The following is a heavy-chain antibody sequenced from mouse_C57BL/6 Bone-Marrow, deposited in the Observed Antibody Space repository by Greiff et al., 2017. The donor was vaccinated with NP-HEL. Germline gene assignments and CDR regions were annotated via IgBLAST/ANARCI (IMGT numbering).Heavy chain of an antibody. D-gene: IGHD1-1*01. V-gene: IGHV5-4*03. CDR2: ISDGGSYT. Sequence: EVMLVESGGGLVKPGGSLKLSCAASGFTFSSYAMSWVRQTPEKRLEWVATISDGGSYTYYPDNVKGRFTISRDNAKNNLYLQMSHLKSEDTAMYYCARGYYGSSEAWFAYWGQGTLVTVSA. CDR1: GFTFSSYA. J-gene: IGHJ3*01. CDR3: ARGYYGSSEAWFAY.